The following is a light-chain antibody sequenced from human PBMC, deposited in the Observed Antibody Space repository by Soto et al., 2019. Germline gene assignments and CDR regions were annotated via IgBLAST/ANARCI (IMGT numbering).Light chain of an antibody. Sequence: EVVLTQSPVTLSLSPGEKDTLSCRASQDINTYLGWYQQKPGQPPRLLMYDASNRASGVPARFGGSGSGTDFTLTIDTLEPEDFAIYYCQHRYNWPLTFGAGTRVEIK. CDR3: QHRYNWPLT. V-gene: IGKV3-11*01. J-gene: IGKJ4*01. CDR1: QDINTY. CDR2: DAS.